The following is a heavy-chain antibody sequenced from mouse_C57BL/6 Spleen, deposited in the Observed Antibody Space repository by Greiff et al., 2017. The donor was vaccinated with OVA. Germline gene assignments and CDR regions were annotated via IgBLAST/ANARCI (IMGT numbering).Heavy chain of an antibody. CDR1: GYTFTSYW. J-gene: IGHJ4*01. Sequence: VKLQQPGAELVKPGASVKLSCKASGYTFTSYWMQWVKQRPGQGLEWIGEIDPSDSYTNYNQKFKGKATLTVDTSSSTAYMQLSSLTSEDSAVYYCARRPYYDYYAMDYWGQGTSVTVSS. CDR2: IDPSDSYT. CDR3: ARRPYYDYYAMDY. D-gene: IGHD1-1*01. V-gene: IGHV1-50*01.